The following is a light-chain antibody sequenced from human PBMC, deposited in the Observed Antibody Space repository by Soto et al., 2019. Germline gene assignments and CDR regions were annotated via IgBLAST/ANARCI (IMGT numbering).Light chain of an antibody. CDR2: DNN. Sequence: QAVVSQPPSASGTPGQRVTISCSGSNSNIGSYTVNWYQQLPGTAPKLLLYDNNQRPSGVPDRFSGSKSGTSASLAISGLQSEDEADYYCAAWDDTLNGPIFGGGTKLTVL. CDR3: AAWDDTLNGPI. J-gene: IGLJ2*01. V-gene: IGLV1-44*01. CDR1: NSNIGSYT.